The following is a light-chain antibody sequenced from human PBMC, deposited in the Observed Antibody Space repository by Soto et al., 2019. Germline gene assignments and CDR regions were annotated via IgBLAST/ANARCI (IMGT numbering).Light chain of an antibody. CDR1: SSDVGGYNC. CDR2: DVS. CDR3: CSYTTSSTYP. Sequence: QSVLTQPASVSGSPGQSIAISCTGTSSDVGGYNCVSWYQQHPGKAPKLMIYDVSNRPSGVSNRFSGSKSGNTASLTISGLQAEDDSYYYCCSYTTSSTYPFGTGPKFTVL. J-gene: IGLJ1*01. V-gene: IGLV2-14*03.